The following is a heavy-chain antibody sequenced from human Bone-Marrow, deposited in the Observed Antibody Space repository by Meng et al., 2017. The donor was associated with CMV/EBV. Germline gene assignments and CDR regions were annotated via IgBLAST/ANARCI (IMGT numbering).Heavy chain of an antibody. CDR1: GFTFSSYG. V-gene: IGHV3-33*06. Sequence: GESLKISCAASGFTFSSYGMHWVRQAPGKGLEWVAVIRYDGGNKYYEDSVKGRFTISRDNSKNTLYLQMNSLRAEDTAVYYCAKGSHSSGWPRDWFDPWGQGTLVTVSS. CDR2: IRYDGGNK. J-gene: IGHJ5*02. CDR3: AKGSHSSGWPRDWFDP. D-gene: IGHD6-19*01.